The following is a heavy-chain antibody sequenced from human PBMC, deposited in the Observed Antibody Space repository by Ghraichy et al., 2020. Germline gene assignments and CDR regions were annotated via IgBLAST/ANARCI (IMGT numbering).Heavy chain of an antibody. CDR1: GGSISIRTYF. Sequence: SQTLSLTCTVSGGSISIRTYFWAWIRQPPGKGLEWIVSISYSGDTDYNPSRKSQVTISVDTSKDEFSLRLPSVTAADTAVYYCARCFRAQSNYIYYMDVWGKGPTVTVYS. CDR3: ARCFRAQSNYIYYMDV. J-gene: IGHJ6*03. D-gene: IGHD6-6*01. V-gene: IGHV4-39*01. CDR2: ISYSGDT.